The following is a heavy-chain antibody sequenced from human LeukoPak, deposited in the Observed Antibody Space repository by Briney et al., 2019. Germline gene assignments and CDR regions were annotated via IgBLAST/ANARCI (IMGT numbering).Heavy chain of an antibody. Sequence: PGGSLRLACAASGFAFSSYAMSWVRQAPGKGLEWVSAISGSGGSTYYADSVKGRFTISRDNSKNTLYLQMNSLRAEDTAVYYCAKEMAGPDGMDYWGQGTLVTVSS. V-gene: IGHV3-23*01. CDR1: GFAFSSYA. J-gene: IGHJ4*02. CDR2: ISGSGGST. CDR3: AKEMAGPDGMDY. D-gene: IGHD6-19*01.